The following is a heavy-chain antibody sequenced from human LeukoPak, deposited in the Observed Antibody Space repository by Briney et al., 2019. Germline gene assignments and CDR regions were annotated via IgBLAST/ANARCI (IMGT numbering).Heavy chain of an antibody. J-gene: IGHJ4*02. CDR3: ARDRITMVRGVIITYDY. Sequence: ASVKVSCKASGGTFSSYAISWVRQAPGQGLEWMGGIIPIFGTANYAQKFQGRVTITTDESTSTAYMELRSLRSDDTAVYYCARDRITMVRGVIITYDYWGQGTLVTVSS. CDR2: IIPIFGTA. D-gene: IGHD3-10*01. V-gene: IGHV1-69*05. CDR1: GGTFSSYA.